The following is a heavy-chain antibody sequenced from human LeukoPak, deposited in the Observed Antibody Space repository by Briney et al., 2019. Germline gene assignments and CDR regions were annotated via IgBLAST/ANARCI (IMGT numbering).Heavy chain of an antibody. CDR3: ATNPDIVVVVAAE. V-gene: IGHV3-74*01. Sequence: GGSLRLSCAASGFTFSGYWMHWVRQAPGKGLEWVSRINIDGATTNYADSVKGRFTISRDNSKNTLYLQMNSLRAEDTAVYYCATNPDIVVVVAAEWGQGTLVTVSS. CDR1: GFTFSGYW. D-gene: IGHD2-15*01. J-gene: IGHJ4*02. CDR2: INIDGATT.